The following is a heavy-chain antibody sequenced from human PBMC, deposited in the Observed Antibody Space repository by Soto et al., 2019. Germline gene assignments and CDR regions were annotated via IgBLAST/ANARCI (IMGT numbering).Heavy chain of an antibody. CDR1: GDSVSSNSAT. Sequence: SQTLSLTCAISGDSVSSNSATWNWIRQSPSRGLEWLGGTYYRSKWYNDYAVSVKSRITINPDTSKNQFSLKLSSVTAADTAVYYCARDHRHREGSSWYMGLPGYYYGMDVWGQGTTVTVSS. CDR2: TYYRSKWYN. D-gene: IGHD6-13*01. CDR3: ARDHRHREGSSWYMGLPGYYYGMDV. J-gene: IGHJ6*02. V-gene: IGHV6-1*01.